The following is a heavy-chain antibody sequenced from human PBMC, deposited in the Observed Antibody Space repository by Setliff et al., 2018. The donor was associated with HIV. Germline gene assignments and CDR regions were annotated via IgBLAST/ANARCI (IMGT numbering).Heavy chain of an antibody. V-gene: IGHV3-11*01. CDR2: ISRDGNTI. CDR3: ARDKDEDYGSTSFDY. CDR1: GFTFGDYA. J-gene: IGHJ4*02. D-gene: IGHD4-17*01. Sequence: GGSLRLSCTASGFTFGDYAMSWLRQAPGKGLEWVSYISRDGNTIYYADSVKGRFTISRDNAKNSLYLQLNSLRPEDTAVYYCARDKDEDYGSTSFDYWGQGILVTVSS.